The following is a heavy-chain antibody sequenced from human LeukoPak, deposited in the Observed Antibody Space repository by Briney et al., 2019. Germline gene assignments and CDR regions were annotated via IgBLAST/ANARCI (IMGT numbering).Heavy chain of an antibody. V-gene: IGHV1-18*01. CDR2: ISAYNGNT. D-gene: IGHD5-18*01. CDR1: GSTFPSYG. J-gene: IGHJ4*02. CDR3: ARGSGYSYVHTPLDY. Sequence: ASVKVSFKASGSTFPSYGISWVRQAPGQGLEWMGWISAYNGNTNYAQKLQGRVTMTTDTSTSTAYMELRSLRSDDTAVYYCARGSGYSYVHTPLDYWGQGTLVTVSS.